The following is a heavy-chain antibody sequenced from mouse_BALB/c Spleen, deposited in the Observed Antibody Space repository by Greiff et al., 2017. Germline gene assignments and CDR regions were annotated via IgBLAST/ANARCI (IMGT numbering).Heavy chain of an antibody. V-gene: IGHV5-6*01. CDR3: ARHHDGTFDY. J-gene: IGHJ2*01. Sequence: EVQLVESGADLVKPGGSLKLSCAASGFTFSSYGMSWVRQTPDKRLEWVATISSGGSYTYYPDSVKGRFTISRDNAKNTLYLQMSSLKSEDTAMYYCARHHDGTFDYWGQGTTLTVSS. D-gene: IGHD2-3*01. CDR2: ISSGGSYT. CDR1: GFTFSSYG.